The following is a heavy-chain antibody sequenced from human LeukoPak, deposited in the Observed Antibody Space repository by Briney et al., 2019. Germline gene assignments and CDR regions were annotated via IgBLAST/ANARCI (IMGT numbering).Heavy chain of an antibody. Sequence: TGGSLRLSCAASGFTFSNYWMNWVRQAPGKGLEWVANIKQDGSEKYYVDSVKGRFTISRDNAKNSLYLQMNRLRAEDTAVYYCARDPSRGYTYGYEDYWGQGTLVTVSS. D-gene: IGHD5-18*01. CDR3: ARDPSRGYTYGYEDY. CDR1: GFTFSNYW. CDR2: IKQDGSEK. V-gene: IGHV3-7*01. J-gene: IGHJ4*02.